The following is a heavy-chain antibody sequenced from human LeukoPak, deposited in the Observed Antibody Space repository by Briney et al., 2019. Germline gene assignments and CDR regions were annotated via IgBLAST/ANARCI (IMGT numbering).Heavy chain of an antibody. V-gene: IGHV4-4*02. J-gene: IGHJ4*02. CDR3: ASVGPTNDF. CDR2: VHLSGRT. Sequence: SGTLSLTCGVSGGSISSTNWWTWVRQPPGEGLEWIGEVHLSGRTNYNPSLESRVTMSVDMSENHISLKLSSVTAADTAVYYCASVGPTNDFWGQGTLVTVSS. CDR1: GGSISSTNW. D-gene: IGHD1-26*01.